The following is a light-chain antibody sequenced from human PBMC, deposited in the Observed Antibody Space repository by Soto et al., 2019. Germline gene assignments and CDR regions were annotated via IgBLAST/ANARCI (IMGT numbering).Light chain of an antibody. CDR3: QHYGRSPS. CDR2: GAS. V-gene: IGKV3-20*01. Sequence: EIVLTQSPGTLSLSPGERATLSCRASQSVGSAYVGWYQQKPGQAPRLLIFGASRGATGIPDRFSGSGSGTNFTLTINKVEPEDSAVYYCQHYGRSPSFXRGTKVDIK. CDR1: QSVGSAY. J-gene: IGKJ1*01.